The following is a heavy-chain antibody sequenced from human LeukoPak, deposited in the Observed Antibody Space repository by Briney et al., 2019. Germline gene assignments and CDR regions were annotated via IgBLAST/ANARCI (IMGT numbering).Heavy chain of an antibody. J-gene: IGHJ4*02. CDR3: ARDWRAHPAKLDY. V-gene: IGHV1-2*02. CDR1: GYTFTGYY. CDR2: INPNSGGT. Sequence: ASVKVSCKASGYTFTGYYMHSVRRAPGQGLEWMGWINPNSGGTNYAQKFQGRVTMTRDTSISTAYMELSRLRSDDTAVYYCARDWRAHPAKLDYWGQGTLVTVSS.